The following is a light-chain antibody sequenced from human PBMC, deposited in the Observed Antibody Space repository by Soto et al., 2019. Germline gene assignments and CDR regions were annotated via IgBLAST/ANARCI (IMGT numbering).Light chain of an antibody. J-gene: IGKJ4*01. CDR2: SAS. CDR3: QKCKVAPFT. Sequence: DIQLTQSPSVLSASVGDTVTITCRASQALSNYLAWYQQKPGKAPDLLIYSASTLQSGVPSRFSGSGSETEFSLTIRALQPEDVATYYCQKCKVAPFTFGGGTKVDIK. V-gene: IGKV1-9*01. CDR1: QALSNY.